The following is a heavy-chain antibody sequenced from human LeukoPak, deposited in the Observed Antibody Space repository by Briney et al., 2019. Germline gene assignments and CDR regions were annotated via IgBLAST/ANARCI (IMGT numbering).Heavy chain of an antibody. J-gene: IGHJ4*02. CDR3: ARDARAAAGTFPLDY. CDR2: ISSSSSYI. Sequence: GGSLRLSCAASGFTFSSYSMNWVRQARGKGLEWVSSISSSSSYIYYADSVKGRFTISRDNAKNSLYLQMNSLRAEDTAVYYCARDARAAAGTFPLDYWGQGTLVTVSS. V-gene: IGHV3-21*01. D-gene: IGHD6-13*01. CDR1: GFTFSSYS.